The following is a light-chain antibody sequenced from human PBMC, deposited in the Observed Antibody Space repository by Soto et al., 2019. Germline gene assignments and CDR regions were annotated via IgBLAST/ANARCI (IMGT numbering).Light chain of an antibody. J-gene: IGLJ3*02. Sequence: QSVLTQSPSAAASLGASVTLTCTLSSGHSSDAIAWHQQQPEKGPRYLMKVNSDGSHNKGDRIPDRFSGSSSGAERYLTIPSLQSEDEADYYCQTWGTGIRVFGGGTQLTVL. CDR2: VNSDGSH. V-gene: IGLV4-69*01. CDR3: QTWGTGIRV. CDR1: SGHSSDA.